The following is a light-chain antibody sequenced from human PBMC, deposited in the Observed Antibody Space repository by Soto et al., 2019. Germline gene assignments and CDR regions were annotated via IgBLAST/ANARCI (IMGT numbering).Light chain of an antibody. J-gene: IGKJ1*01. CDR2: SAS. CDR3: QQYGNSPRT. CDR1: QSVSSSY. V-gene: IGKV3-20*01. Sequence: EIVLTQSPGTLSLSPGERATLSCRASQSVSSSYLGWYQQKPGQAPRLLIYSASSMATGIPDRFSGSGSGTDFTLTISRLEPEEFAMYYCQQYGNSPRTFGQGTKVEIK.